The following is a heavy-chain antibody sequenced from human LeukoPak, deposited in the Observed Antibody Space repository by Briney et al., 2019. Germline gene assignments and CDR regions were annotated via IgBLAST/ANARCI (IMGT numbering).Heavy chain of an antibody. Sequence: GGSLRLSCGASGFTFRSYWMHWVRQAPGKGLVWVSRINNDGSSTSYADSVQGRFTISRDNAKNTLYLQMNSLRAEDTALYYCARVARGDYYYYYMDVWGKGTTVTVSS. J-gene: IGHJ6*03. CDR3: ARVARGDYYYYYMDV. V-gene: IGHV3-74*01. D-gene: IGHD3-10*01. CDR1: GFTFRSYW. CDR2: INNDGSST.